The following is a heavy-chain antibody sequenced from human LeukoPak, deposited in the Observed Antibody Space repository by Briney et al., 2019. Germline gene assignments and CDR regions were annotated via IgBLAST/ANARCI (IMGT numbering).Heavy chain of an antibody. CDR3: ARIGSRITMVRGVPFDY. CDR2: ISAYNGNT. V-gene: IGHV1-18*04. Sequence: ASVKVSCKASGYTFTSYGISWVRQAPGQGLEWMGWISAYNGNTNYAQKLQGRVTMTTDTSTSTAYTELRSLRSDDTAVYYCARIGSRITMVRGVPFDYWGQGTLVTVSS. D-gene: IGHD3-10*01. J-gene: IGHJ4*02. CDR1: GYTFTSYG.